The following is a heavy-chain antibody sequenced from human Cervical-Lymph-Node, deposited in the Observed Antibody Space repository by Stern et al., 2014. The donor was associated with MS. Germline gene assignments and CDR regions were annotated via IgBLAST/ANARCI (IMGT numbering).Heavy chain of an antibody. CDR2: ISAYNGDT. CDR1: GYIFSHYG. CDR3: ARADEDFWRTYENFDT. J-gene: IGHJ4*02. D-gene: IGHD3-3*01. Sequence: VQLVQSGSEVKKPGASVKISCKASGYIFSHYGIAWVRQAPGQGLEWLGWISAYNGDTNSVQKVQDRLTLTTDTSTNTAYMELRSLRSDDTAIYYCARADEDFWRTYENFDTWGQGTLVTVSP. V-gene: IGHV1-18*04.